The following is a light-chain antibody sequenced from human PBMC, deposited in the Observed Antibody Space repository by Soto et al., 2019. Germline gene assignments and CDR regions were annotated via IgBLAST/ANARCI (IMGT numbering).Light chain of an antibody. V-gene: IGKV3-15*01. Sequence: EIVLTQSPATLSVSPGERVTLSCRASQSVRSHLAWYRQRPGQAPRLLIYDASSRATGVPARFSGSGSGTEFALTISSLQSEDFAIYYCQQYDTWPFTFGGGARVGI. CDR1: QSVRSH. CDR2: DAS. J-gene: IGKJ4*01. CDR3: QQYDTWPFT.